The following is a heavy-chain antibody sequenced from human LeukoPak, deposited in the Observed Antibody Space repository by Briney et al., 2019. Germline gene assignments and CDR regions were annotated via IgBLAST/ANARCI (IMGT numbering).Heavy chain of an antibody. Sequence: GGSLRLSCAASGFTLSSYGMHWVRQAPGKGLEWVAVISYDGSNKYYADSVKGRFTISRDNSKNTLYLQMNSLRAEDTAVYYCAKNGWFGELSQRLDYWGQGTLVTVSS. D-gene: IGHD3-10*01. J-gene: IGHJ4*02. V-gene: IGHV3-30*18. CDR1: GFTLSSYG. CDR3: AKNGWFGELSQRLDY. CDR2: ISYDGSNK.